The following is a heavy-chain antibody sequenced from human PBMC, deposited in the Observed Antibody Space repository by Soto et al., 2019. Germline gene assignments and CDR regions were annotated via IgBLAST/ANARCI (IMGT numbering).Heavy chain of an antibody. D-gene: IGHD3-16*01. CDR1: GFTFSSYS. J-gene: IGHJ6*02. V-gene: IGHV3-21*01. CDR2: ISSSSSYI. CDR3: ARDWGYYYYYGMNV. Sequence: GGSLRLSCAASGFTFSSYSMNWVRQAPGKGLEWVSSISSSSSYIYYADSVKGRFTISRDNAKNSLYLQMNSLRAEDTAVYYCARDWGYYYYYGMNVWGQGTTVTVSS.